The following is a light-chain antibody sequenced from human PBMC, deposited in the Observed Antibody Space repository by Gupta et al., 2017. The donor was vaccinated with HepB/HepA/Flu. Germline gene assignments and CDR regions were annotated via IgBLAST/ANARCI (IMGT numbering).Light chain of an antibody. CDR3: LLSYNGVFV. CDR1: TGAVTSGHY. Sequence: QAVVTQQLTLTASSRGTATLTCDSCTGAVTSGHYPYCFQQKPGKAPMTLMYDVSNKDSCTPSRFSCALLAGKAALTLSGAQPEDYSYDSCLLSYNGVFVFGTGTTITVL. J-gene: IGLJ1*01. CDR2: DVS. V-gene: IGLV7-46*01.